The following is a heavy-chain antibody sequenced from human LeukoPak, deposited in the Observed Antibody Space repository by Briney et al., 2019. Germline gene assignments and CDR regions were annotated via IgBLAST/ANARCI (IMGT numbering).Heavy chain of an antibody. CDR2: IKQDGSEK. V-gene: IGHV3-7*01. CDR1: GFTFSSHW. J-gene: IGHJ4*02. D-gene: IGHD2-21*02. Sequence: GESLRLSCAASGFTFSSHWMSWVRQAPGKGLEWVANIKQDGSEKYYVDSVKGRFTISRDNAKNSLYLQMNSLRAEDTAVFYCALYRGRVVTAIQSFDYWGQGTLVTVSS. CDR3: ALYRGRVVTAIQSFDY.